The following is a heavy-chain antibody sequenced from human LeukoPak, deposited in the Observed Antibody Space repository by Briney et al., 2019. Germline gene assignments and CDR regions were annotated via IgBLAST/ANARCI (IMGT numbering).Heavy chain of an antibody. CDR1: GFTFSSYS. D-gene: IGHD3-10*01. Sequence: PGGSLRLSCAASGFTFSSYSMNWVRHAPGKGLEWVSYISSSSSTIYYADSVKGRFTISRDNAKNSLYLQMNSLRAEDTAVYYCARTPTYYYGSGSSQDAYYFDYWGQGTLVTVSS. J-gene: IGHJ4*02. CDR2: ISSSSSTI. CDR3: ARTPTYYYGSGSSQDAYYFDY. V-gene: IGHV3-48*01.